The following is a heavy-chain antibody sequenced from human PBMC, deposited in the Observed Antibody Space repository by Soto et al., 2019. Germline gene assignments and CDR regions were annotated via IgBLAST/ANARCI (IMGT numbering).Heavy chain of an antibody. CDR2: ISAYNGNT. CDR3: ARVQDFWSGHPTPGYYYYYGMDV. CDR1: GYTFTSYG. Sequence: GASVKVSCKASGYTFTSYGISWVRQAPGQGLEWMGWISAYNGNTNYAQKLQGRVTMTTDTSTSTAYMELRSLRSDDTAVYYCARVQDFWSGHPTPGYYYYYGMDVWGQGTTVTVSS. J-gene: IGHJ6*02. V-gene: IGHV1-18*01. D-gene: IGHD3-3*01.